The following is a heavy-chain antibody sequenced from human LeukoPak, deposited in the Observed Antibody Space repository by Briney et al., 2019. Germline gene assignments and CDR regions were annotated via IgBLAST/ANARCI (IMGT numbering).Heavy chain of an antibody. V-gene: IGHV4-39*07. D-gene: IGHD2-15*01. Sequence: SETLSLTCTVSGGSTSSSSYYWGWIRQPPGKGLEWIGSIYYSGSTYYNPSLKSRVTISVDTSKNQFSLKLSSVTAADTAVYYCAREGRDCSGGSCFFDYWGQGTLVTVSS. J-gene: IGHJ4*02. CDR2: IYYSGST. CDR1: GGSTSSSSYY. CDR3: AREGRDCSGGSCFFDY.